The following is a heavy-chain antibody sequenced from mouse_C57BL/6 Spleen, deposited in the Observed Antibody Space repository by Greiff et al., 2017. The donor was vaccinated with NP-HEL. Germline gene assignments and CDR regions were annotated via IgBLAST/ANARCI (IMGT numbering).Heavy chain of an antibody. V-gene: IGHV3-6*01. D-gene: IGHD2-5*01. CDR3: ASGDSNSLFAY. CDR2: ISYDGSN. CDR1: GYSITSGYY. Sequence: EVKLEESGPGLVKPSQSLSLTCSVTGYSITSGYYWNWIRQFPGNKLEWMGYISYDGSNNYNPSLKNRISITRDTSKNQFFLKLNSVTTEDTATYYCASGDSNSLFAYWGQGTLVTVSA. J-gene: IGHJ3*01.